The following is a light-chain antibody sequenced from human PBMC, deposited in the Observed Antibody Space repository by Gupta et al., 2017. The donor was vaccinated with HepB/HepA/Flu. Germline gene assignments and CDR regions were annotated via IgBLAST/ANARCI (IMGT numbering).Light chain of an antibody. CDR1: QSISSW. CDR3: QHENSSPCI. Sequence: DIQMTQSPSTLSASVGDRVTITCRASQSISSWLAWYQQKPGKAPKLLIYKASRVESGVPSRFSGSGSGTEFTLTISSRQPDDFATYYCQHENSSPCIFGQGTKVEIK. CDR2: KAS. V-gene: IGKV1-5*03. J-gene: IGKJ2*02.